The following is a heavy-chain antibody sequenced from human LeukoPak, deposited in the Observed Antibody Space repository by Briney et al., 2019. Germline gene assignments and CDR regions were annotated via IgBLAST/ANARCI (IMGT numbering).Heavy chain of an antibody. CDR1: GFSFNNYD. V-gene: IGHV3-21*01. CDR2: ISSSSTYI. J-gene: IGHJ4*02. Sequence: GGSLRLSCAASGFSFNNYDMNWVRQAPGRGPEWVSSISSSSTYINYADSVKGRFTISRDNAKNSLYLQMNSLRAEDTAVYYCAREYFDSWGQGTLVTVSS. CDR3: AREYFDS.